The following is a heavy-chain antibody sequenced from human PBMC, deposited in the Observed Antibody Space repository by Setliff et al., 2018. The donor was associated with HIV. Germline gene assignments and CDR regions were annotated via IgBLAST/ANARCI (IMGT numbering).Heavy chain of an antibody. V-gene: IGHV4-39*07. Sequence: PSETLSLTCTVSGGSISSSSYYWGWIRQPPGKGLEWIGHIYISGSANYNPSLKSRVTISVDTSKNQFSLKLSSVTAADTAVYYCARDWAAPYYYGMDVWGPGTTVTVSS. CDR2: IYISGSA. D-gene: IGHD3-16*01. CDR1: GGSISSSSYY. J-gene: IGHJ6*02. CDR3: ARDWAAPYYYGMDV.